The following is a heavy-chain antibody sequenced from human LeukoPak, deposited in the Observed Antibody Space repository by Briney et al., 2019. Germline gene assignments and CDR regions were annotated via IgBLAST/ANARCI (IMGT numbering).Heavy chain of an antibody. D-gene: IGHD3-10*01. Sequence: PGGSLRLSCAASGFTFDDYTMHWVRQAPGKGLEWVSLISWDGGSTYYADSVKGRFTISRDNSKNSLYLQMNSLRTEDTALYYCAKGKYGSGGSFDYWGQGTLVTVSS. CDR3: AKGKYGSGGSFDY. J-gene: IGHJ4*02. CDR1: GFTFDDYT. CDR2: ISWDGGST. V-gene: IGHV3-43*01.